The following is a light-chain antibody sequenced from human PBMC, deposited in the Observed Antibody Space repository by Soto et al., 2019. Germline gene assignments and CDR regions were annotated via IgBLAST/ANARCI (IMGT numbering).Light chain of an antibody. CDR1: QTISFY. V-gene: IGKV1-39*01. J-gene: IGKJ1*01. Sequence: DIQMTQSPSSLSASVGDRVTITCRASQTISFYLNWYQQKPGKAPKLLIYAASNLQSGVPSRFSASGSGTDFTLTLNSLQPEDFATYYCQQAYSTPWTFGQVTTVEIK. CDR3: QQAYSTPWT. CDR2: AAS.